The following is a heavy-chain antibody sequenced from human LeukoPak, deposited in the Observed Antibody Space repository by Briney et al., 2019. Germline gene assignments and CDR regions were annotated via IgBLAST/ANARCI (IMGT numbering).Heavy chain of an antibody. J-gene: IGHJ3*02. V-gene: IGHV3-7*01. Sequence: GGSLRLSCAASGFTFSSYWMSWVRQAPGKGLEWVANIKQDGSEKYYVDSVKGRFTISRDNAKNSLYLQMNSLRAEDTAVYYCARDVPVTTDAFDIWGQGTMVTVSS. CDR3: ARDVPVTTDAFDI. CDR1: GFTFSSYW. D-gene: IGHD4-17*01. CDR2: IKQDGSEK.